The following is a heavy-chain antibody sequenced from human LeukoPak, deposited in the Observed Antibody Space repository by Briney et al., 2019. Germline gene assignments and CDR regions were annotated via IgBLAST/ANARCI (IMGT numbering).Heavy chain of an antibody. J-gene: IGHJ4*02. D-gene: IGHD2-2*01. V-gene: IGHV1-24*01. CDR1: GYTLTELS. Sequence: ASVKVSCKVSGYTLTELSMHWVRPAPGKGLEWMGGFDPEDGETIYAQKFQGRVTMTEDTSTDTAYMELSSLRSEDTAVYYCATGPGYQLRVYLFDYWGQGTLVTVSS. CDR2: FDPEDGET. CDR3: ATGPGYQLRVYLFDY.